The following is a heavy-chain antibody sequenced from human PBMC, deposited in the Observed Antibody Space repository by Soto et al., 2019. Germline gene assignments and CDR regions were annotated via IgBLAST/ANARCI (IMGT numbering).Heavy chain of an antibody. CDR3: ARDSPPVDY. J-gene: IGHJ4*02. V-gene: IGHV1-18*01. CDR2: ISAYNGNT. Sequence: QVQLVQSGAEVKKPGASVKVSCKASGYTFTSYGVNWVRQAPGQGLEWMGWISAYNGNTKYAQKLQGRVTMTTDTSTNTAYMDLRSLRSDDTAVYYCARDSPPVDYWGQGTLVTVSS. CDR1: GYTFTSYG.